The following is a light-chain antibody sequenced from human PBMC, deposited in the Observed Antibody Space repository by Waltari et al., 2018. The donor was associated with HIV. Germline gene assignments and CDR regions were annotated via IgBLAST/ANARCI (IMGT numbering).Light chain of an antibody. V-gene: IGLV2-14*01. CDR3: SSYTSSSTHPWV. CDR1: SSDAGGYNY. CDR2: DVS. J-gene: IGLJ3*02. Sequence: QSALTQHASVSGSPGQSITISCTGTSSDAGGYNYVSWYQQHPGKAPKLMIYDVSNRPSGVSNRFSGSKSGNTASLTISGLQAEDEADYYCSSYTSSSTHPWVFGGGTKLTVL.